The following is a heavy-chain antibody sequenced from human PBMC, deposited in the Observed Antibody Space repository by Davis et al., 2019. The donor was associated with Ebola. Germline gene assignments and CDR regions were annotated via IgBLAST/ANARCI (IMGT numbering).Heavy chain of an antibody. Sequence: PGGSLRLSCAASGFTFSSYSMNWVRQAPGKGLEWVSSISSSSSYIYYADSVKGRFTISRDNAKNSLYLQMNSLRAEDTAVYYCARGYVGTIFGVAHWGQGTLVTVSS. CDR1: GFTFSSYS. CDR2: ISSSSSYI. J-gene: IGHJ4*02. D-gene: IGHD3-3*01. CDR3: ARGYVGTIFGVAH. V-gene: IGHV3-21*01.